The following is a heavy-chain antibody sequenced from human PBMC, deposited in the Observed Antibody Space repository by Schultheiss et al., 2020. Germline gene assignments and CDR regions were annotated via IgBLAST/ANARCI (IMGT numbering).Heavy chain of an antibody. CDR3: ARDYGDYGYFDY. J-gene: IGHJ4*02. V-gene: IGHV3-23*01. CDR1: GFLVSNNY. D-gene: IGHD4-17*01. CDR2: ISGSGGST. Sequence: GGSLRLSCTISGFLVSNNYMSWVRQAPGKGLEWVSAISGSGGSTYYADSVKGRFTISRDNSKNTLYLQMNSLRAEDTAVYYCARDYGDYGYFDYWGQGTLVTVSS.